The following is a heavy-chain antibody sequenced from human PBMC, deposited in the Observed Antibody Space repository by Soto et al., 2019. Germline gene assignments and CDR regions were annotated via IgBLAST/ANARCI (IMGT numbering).Heavy chain of an antibody. CDR2: IYYSGST. CDR3: ARDCRGGSCYSTYGMDV. CDR1: GGSISSGGYY. D-gene: IGHD2-15*01. J-gene: IGHJ6*02. V-gene: IGHV4-31*03. Sequence: QVQLQESGPGLVKPSQTLSLTCTVSGGSISSGGYYWSWLRQHPGKGLEWIGYIYYSGSTYYNPSRKCRVTISVDTSKNQVALKLSSVTAADTAVYYCARDCRGGSCYSTYGMDVWGQGTTVTVSS.